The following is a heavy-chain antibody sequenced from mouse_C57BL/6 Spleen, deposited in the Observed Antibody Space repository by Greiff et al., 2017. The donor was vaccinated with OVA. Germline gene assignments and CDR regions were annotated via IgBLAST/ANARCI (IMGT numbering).Heavy chain of an antibody. CDR2: INPNNGGT. CDR3: ARGYAYFDY. V-gene: IGHV1-22*01. CDR1: GYTFTDYN. Sequence: VQLQQSGPELVKPGASVKMSCKASGYTFTDYNMHWVKQSHGKSLEWIGYINPNNGGTSYNQKFKGKATLTVTKSTSTAYLALRILTSVDSSVSYCARGYAYFDYWGQGTTLTVSS. D-gene: IGHD2-2*01. J-gene: IGHJ2*01.